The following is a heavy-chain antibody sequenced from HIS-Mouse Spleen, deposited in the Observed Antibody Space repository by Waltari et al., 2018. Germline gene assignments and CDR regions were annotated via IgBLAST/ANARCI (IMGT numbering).Heavy chain of an antibody. CDR2: INYSRST. V-gene: IGHV4-39*07. CDR3: AREIPYSSSWYDWYFDL. J-gene: IGHJ2*01. CDR1: GGPISSSSYS. D-gene: IGHD6-13*01. Sequence: QLQLQESGPGLVKPSESLSPTCTGSGGPISSSSYSWGWIRQPPGKGLEWVGSINYSRSTYYNPSLKSRVTISVDTSKNQVSLKLSSVTAADTAVYYCAREIPYSSSWYDWYFDLWGRGTLVTVSS.